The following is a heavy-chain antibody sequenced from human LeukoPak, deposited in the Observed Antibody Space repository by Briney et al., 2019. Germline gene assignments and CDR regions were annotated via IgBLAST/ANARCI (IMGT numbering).Heavy chain of an antibody. CDR3: ARATGYSSGWYNY. Sequence: ASVKVSCKASGYTFTGYYMHWVRQAPGQGLEGRGGINPDSGGTNYAQKFQGRVTMTRDTSISTAYMELSRLRSDDTAVYYCARATGYSSGWYNYWGQGTLVTVSS. D-gene: IGHD6-19*01. CDR1: GYTFTGYY. V-gene: IGHV1-2*02. J-gene: IGHJ4*02. CDR2: INPDSGGT.